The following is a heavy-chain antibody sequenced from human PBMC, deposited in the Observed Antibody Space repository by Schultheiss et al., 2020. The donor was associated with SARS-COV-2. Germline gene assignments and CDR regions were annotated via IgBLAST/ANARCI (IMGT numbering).Heavy chain of an antibody. CDR3: ARGGDFWSGYYGGGYYYYGMDV. V-gene: IGHV6-1*01. CDR1: GDSVSSNSVA. D-gene: IGHD3-3*01. CDR2: TYYRSEWYH. J-gene: IGHJ6*02. Sequence: SQTLSLTCAISGDSVSSNSVAWNWIRQSPSRGLEWLGRTYYRSEWYHDYEVSVKSRITITPDTSKNQFSLKLSSVTAADTAVYYCARGGDFWSGYYGGGYYYYGMDVWGQGTTVTVSS.